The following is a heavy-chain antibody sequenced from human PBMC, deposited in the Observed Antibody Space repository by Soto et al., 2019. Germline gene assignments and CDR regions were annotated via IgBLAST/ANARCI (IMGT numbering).Heavy chain of an antibody. V-gene: IGHV3-48*01. Sequence: EVQLVESGGGLVQPGGSLRLSCAASGFTFSSYSMNWVRQAPGKGLEWFSYISSGSSTIYYADSVKGRFTISRDNAKNSLXLXMNSLRAEDTAVYYCARRGGISFDYWGQGTLVTVSS. J-gene: IGHJ4*02. CDR2: ISSGSSTI. CDR3: ARRGGISFDY. CDR1: GFTFSSYS.